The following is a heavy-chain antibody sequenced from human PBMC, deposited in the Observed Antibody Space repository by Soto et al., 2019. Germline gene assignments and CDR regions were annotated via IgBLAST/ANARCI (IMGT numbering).Heavy chain of an antibody. D-gene: IGHD2-2*01. Sequence: GGSLRLSCAASGFTFSSYAMSWVRQAPGKGLEWVSAISGSGGSTYYADSVKGRFTISRDNSKNTLYLQMNSLRAEDTAVYYCAKEGIVVVPAAMGYYGMDVWGQGTTVTVSS. V-gene: IGHV3-23*01. J-gene: IGHJ6*02. CDR1: GFTFSSYA. CDR2: ISGSGGST. CDR3: AKEGIVVVPAAMGYYGMDV.